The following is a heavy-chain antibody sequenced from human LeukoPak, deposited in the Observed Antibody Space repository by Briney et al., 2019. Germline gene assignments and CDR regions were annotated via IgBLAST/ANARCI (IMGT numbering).Heavy chain of an antibody. CDR2: ISYDGSNK. D-gene: IGHD3-9*01. Sequence: PGRSLRLSCAASGFTFSSYAMHWVRQAPGKGLEWVAVISYDGSNKYYADSVKGRFTISRDNSKNTLYLQMNSLRAEDTAVYYCARARLRYFDWLSLDYWGQGTLVTVSS. V-gene: IGHV3-30*04. CDR1: GFTFSSYA. CDR3: ARARLRYFDWLSLDY. J-gene: IGHJ4*02.